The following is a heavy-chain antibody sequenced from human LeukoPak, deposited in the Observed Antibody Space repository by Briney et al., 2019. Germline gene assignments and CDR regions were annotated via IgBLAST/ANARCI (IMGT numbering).Heavy chain of an antibody. D-gene: IGHD4-23*01. Sequence: GGSLRLSRVTSGFTFSGYWMHWVRQGPEKGLELVSRIDNDGHGIIYADSVKGRFTTSIDNSKNTLYLQMNSLRAEDTAVYYCAKDLTSWTVVTPFWFDPWGQGTLVTVSS. CDR3: AKDLTSWTVVTPFWFDP. CDR2: IDNDGHGI. V-gene: IGHV3-74*01. CDR1: GFTFSGYW. J-gene: IGHJ5*02.